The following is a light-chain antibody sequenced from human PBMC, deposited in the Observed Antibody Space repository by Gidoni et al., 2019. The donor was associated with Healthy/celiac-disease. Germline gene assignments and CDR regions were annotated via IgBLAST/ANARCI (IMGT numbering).Light chain of an antibody. J-gene: IGLJ3*02. V-gene: IGLV6-57*04. CDR3: QSYDSSNPWV. Sequence: NFMLTQPPSVSESPGKTVTISCTRSSGSIASNNVQWYQQRPGSAPTTVIYEDNQRPSGVPDRFSGSIDSSSNSASLTISGLKTEDEADYYCQSYDSSNPWVFGGGTKLTVL. CDR2: EDN. CDR1: SGSIASNN.